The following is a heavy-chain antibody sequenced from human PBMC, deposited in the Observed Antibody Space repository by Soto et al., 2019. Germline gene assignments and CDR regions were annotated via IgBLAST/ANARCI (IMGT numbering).Heavy chain of an antibody. CDR1: GYSFTSYW. CDR2: IYPGDSDT. D-gene: IGHD1-7*01. J-gene: IGHJ6*03. Sequence: PGESLKISCKGSGYSFTSYWIGWVRQMPGKGLEWMGIIYPGDSDTRYSPSFQGQVTISADKSISTAYLQWSSLKASDTAMYYCARPGSTTDPSLGYYVDVWGKGTTVTVSS. V-gene: IGHV5-51*01. CDR3: ARPGSTTDPSLGYYVDV.